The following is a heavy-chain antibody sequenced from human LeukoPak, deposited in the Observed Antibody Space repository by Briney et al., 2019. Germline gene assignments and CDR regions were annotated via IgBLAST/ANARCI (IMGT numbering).Heavy chain of an antibody. J-gene: IGHJ5*02. V-gene: IGHV4-59*11. D-gene: IGHD3-22*01. CDR1: GGSISSHY. Sequence: SETLSLTCSVSGGSISSHYWSWIRQPPGKGLEWIGYMYYSGSTKYNPSLKSRVTISVDTSKNKFSLKLSSVTAADTAVYYCARLYDSSGYTNRLDPWGQGTPVTVSS. CDR2: MYYSGST. CDR3: ARLYDSSGYTNRLDP.